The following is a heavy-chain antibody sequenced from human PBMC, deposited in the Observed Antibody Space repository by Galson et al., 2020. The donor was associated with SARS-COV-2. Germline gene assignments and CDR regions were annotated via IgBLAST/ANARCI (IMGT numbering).Heavy chain of an antibody. V-gene: IGHV3-11*01. CDR1: GFIFSDYY. D-gene: IGHD3-22*01. Sequence: LSLTCAASGFIFSDYYMSWIRQAPGKGLEWVSYISRSGGTIYYADSVKGRFTISRDNAKNSLYLQMNSLRAEDTAVYYCARCGSDYYLDALDIWGQGTMVTVSS. CDR3: ARCGSDYYLDALDI. CDR2: ISRSGGTI. J-gene: IGHJ3*02.